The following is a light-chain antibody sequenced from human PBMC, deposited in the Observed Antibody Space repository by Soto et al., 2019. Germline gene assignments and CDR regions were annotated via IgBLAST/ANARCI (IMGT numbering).Light chain of an antibody. J-gene: IGLJ3*02. CDR1: NIGGKT. CDR2: DDS. CDR3: QVWDTSSDVM. V-gene: IGLV3-21*02. Sequence: SYELTQPPSVSVAPGQTATITCGGSNIGGKTVHWYQQKPGQAPVLVVYDDSDRPSGIPERLSGSNSGSTATLTISRVEAGDEADYYCQVWDTSSDVMFGGGPKLTVL.